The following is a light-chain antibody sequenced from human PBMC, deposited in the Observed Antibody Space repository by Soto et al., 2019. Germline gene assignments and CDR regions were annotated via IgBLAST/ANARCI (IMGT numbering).Light chain of an antibody. J-gene: IGKJ4*01. Sequence: DIQMTQSPSSVSASVGDRVTITCRASQGISNWLAWYQQKPGKAPKLLIYVASHLHTGVPSRFSGSGSGTDCTLTISSLQPEDFATYYGQQANGVPRTFGGGTKVESK. CDR1: QGISNW. CDR2: VAS. V-gene: IGKV1-12*01. CDR3: QQANGVPRT.